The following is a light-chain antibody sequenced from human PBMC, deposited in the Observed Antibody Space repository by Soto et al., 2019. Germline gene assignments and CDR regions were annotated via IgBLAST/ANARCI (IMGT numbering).Light chain of an antibody. CDR1: QDISNW. V-gene: IGKV1-12*01. Sequence: DVQMTQSPSSVSASVGDRVTITCRASQDISNWLAWYQQKPGKAPKFLIYAASNLQSGVPSRFSGSGSGTDFTLTISSLQPEDFATYFCQQANSFPITFGQGTRLEIK. CDR2: AAS. CDR3: QQANSFPIT. J-gene: IGKJ5*01.